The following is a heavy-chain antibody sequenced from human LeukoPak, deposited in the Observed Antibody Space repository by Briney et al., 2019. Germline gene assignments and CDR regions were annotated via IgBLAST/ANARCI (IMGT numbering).Heavy chain of an antibody. D-gene: IGHD3-10*01. CDR3: ARHPRWFGESNFDY. Sequence: ASVKVSCKASGYTFTSYGISWVRQAHGQGLEWMGWISAYNGNTNYAQKLQGRVTMTTDTSTSTAYMELRSLRSDDTAVYYCARHPRWFGESNFDYWGQGTLVTVSS. CDR1: GYTFTSYG. CDR2: ISAYNGNT. J-gene: IGHJ4*02. V-gene: IGHV1-18*04.